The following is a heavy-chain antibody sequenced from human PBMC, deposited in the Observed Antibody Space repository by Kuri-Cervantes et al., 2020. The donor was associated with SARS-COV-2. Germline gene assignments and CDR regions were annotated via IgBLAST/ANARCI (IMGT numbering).Heavy chain of an antibody. CDR3: ARDRRDGYNLVDY. J-gene: IGHJ4*02. V-gene: IGHV1-24*01. CDR1: GHTLTELS. D-gene: IGHD5-24*01. Sequence: ASVKVSCKVSGHTLTELSMHWVRQAPGKGLEWMGGFDPEDGETIYAQKFQGRVTMTRDTSTSTVYMELSSLRSEDTAVYYCARDRRDGYNLVDYWGQGTLVTVSS. CDR2: FDPEDGET.